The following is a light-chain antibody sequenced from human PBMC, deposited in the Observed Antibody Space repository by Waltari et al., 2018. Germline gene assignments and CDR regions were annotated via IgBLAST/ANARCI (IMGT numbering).Light chain of an antibody. J-gene: IGLJ2*01. CDR2: DAS. CDR1: NIGRKS. Sequence: SYVLTPPPSVSVAPGPTASTSWLGNNIGRKSVNRYQQKADQAPGLVVYDASARPSGIPEQVSCPNSGNTATLTFSRVEAGDKVDYTCQLGDSSRVFCGGTTMNVL. CDR3: QLGDSSRV. V-gene: IGLV3-21*02.